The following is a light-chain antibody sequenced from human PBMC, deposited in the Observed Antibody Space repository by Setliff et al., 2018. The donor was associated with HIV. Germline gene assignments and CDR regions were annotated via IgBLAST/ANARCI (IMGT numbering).Light chain of an antibody. V-gene: IGLV2-14*01. J-gene: IGLJ1*01. CDR2: DVS. CDR3: SSYASSSTYV. CDR1: SSDVGYYNY. Sequence: QSALAQPASVSGSPGQSITISCTGTSSDVGYYNYVSWYQQHPGKAPKLMIYDVSNRLSEVSNRFSGSKSGNTASLTISGLQAEDEADYYCSSYASSSTYVFGTGTK.